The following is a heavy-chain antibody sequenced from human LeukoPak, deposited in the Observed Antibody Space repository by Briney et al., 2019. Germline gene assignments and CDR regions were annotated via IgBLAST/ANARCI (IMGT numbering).Heavy chain of an antibody. CDR2: ISGSGGST. CDR3: ARDYYGDYGLDY. J-gene: IGHJ4*02. D-gene: IGHD4-17*01. V-gene: IGHV3-23*01. CDR1: GFTFSSYA. Sequence: GGSLRLSCAASGFTFSSYAMSWVRQAPGKGLEWVSAISGSGGSTYYADSVKGRFTISRDSAKNSLYLQMSSLRAEDTAVYYCARDYYGDYGLDYWGQGTLVTVSS.